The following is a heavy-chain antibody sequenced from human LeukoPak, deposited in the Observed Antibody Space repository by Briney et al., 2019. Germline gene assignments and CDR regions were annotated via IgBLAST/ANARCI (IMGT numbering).Heavy chain of an antibody. V-gene: IGHV4-59*08. CDR3: ARQSLYCSSTSCYEGYYGMDV. CDR1: GGSISSYY. D-gene: IGHD2-2*01. CDR2: IYYSGST. Sequence: SETLSLTCTVSGGSISSYYWSWIRQPPGKGLEWIGYIYYSGSTNYNPSLKSRVTISVDTSKNQFSLKLSSVTVADTAVYYCARQSLYCSSTSCYEGYYGMDVWGQGTTVTVSS. J-gene: IGHJ6*02.